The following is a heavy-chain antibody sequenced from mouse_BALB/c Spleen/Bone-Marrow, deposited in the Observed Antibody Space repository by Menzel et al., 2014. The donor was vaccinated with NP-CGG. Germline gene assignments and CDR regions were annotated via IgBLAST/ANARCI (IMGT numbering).Heavy chain of an antibody. CDR3: ARRGDYGHWYFDV. D-gene: IGHD1-2*01. CDR1: GYTFTSYW. J-gene: IGHJ1*01. Sequence: VKLQESGAELAKPGASVKMSCKASGYTFTSYWMHWVKQRPGRGLEWIGYINPSTGYTEYNQKFKDKATLTADKSSSTAYMQLSSLTSEDSAVYYCARRGDYGHWYFDVWGAGTTVTVSS. V-gene: IGHV1-7*01. CDR2: INPSTGYT.